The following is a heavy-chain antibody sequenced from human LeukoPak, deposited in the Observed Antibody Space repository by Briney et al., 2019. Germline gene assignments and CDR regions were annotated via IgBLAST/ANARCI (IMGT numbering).Heavy chain of an antibody. CDR2: ISGSGGST. Sequence: PGGSLRLSCAASGFTFSSYAMSWVRQAPGKGLEWVSAISGSGGSTYYADSVKGRFTISRDNSKNPLYLQMNSLRAEDTAVYYCAKAPRDPASCSSTSCYARGGYYYYGMDVWGQGTTVTVSS. V-gene: IGHV3-23*01. J-gene: IGHJ6*02. CDR3: AKAPRDPASCSSTSCYARGGYYYYGMDV. D-gene: IGHD2-2*01. CDR1: GFTFSSYA.